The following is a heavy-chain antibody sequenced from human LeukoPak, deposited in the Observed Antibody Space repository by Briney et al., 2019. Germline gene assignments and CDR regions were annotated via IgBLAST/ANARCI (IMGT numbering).Heavy chain of an antibody. Sequence: SSETLSLTCTVSGGSISSNSYYWGWIRQPPGKGLEWIGSIYYSGSTYYNPSLKSRVTISVDTSKNQFSLKLSSVTAADTAVYYCARAVYSSGWYVYWGQGTLVTVSS. D-gene: IGHD6-19*01. CDR3: ARAVYSSGWYVY. J-gene: IGHJ4*02. V-gene: IGHV4-39*07. CDR1: GGSISSNSYY. CDR2: IYYSGST.